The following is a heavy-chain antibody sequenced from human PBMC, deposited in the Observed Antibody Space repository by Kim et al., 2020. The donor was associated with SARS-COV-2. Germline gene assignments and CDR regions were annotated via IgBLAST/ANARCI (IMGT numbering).Heavy chain of an antibody. CDR1: GGTFSSYA. V-gene: IGHV1-69*13. CDR3: AHKNRYNWNDQAPYYGMDV. CDR2: IIPIFGTA. J-gene: IGHJ6*02. Sequence: SVKVSCKASGGTFSSYAISWVRQAPGQGLEWMGGIIPIFGTANYAQKFQGRVTITADESTSTAYMELSSLRSEDTAVYYCAHKNRYNWNDQAPYYGMDVWGQGTTVTVSS. D-gene: IGHD1-1*01.